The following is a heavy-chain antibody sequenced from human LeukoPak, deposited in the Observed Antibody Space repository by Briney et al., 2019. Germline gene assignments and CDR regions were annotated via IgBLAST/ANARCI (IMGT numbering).Heavy chain of an antibody. V-gene: IGHV4-39*07. J-gene: IGHJ4*02. Sequence: SETLSLTCTVSGGSIRSSYYYWGWIRQPPGKGLEWIGSIYDSGSTYYNPSLKSRVTISVDTSKNQFSLKLSSVTAADTAVYYCAREGSGYVRNFDYWGQGTLVTVSS. CDR3: AREGSGYVRNFDY. D-gene: IGHD5-12*01. CDR1: GGSIRSSYYY. CDR2: IYDSGST.